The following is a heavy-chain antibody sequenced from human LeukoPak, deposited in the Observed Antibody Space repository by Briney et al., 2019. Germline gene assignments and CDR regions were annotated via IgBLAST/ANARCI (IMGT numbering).Heavy chain of an antibody. CDR2: IRSDGSTT. Sequence: GGSLRLSCSASGFTFSDYDMNWIRQAPGKGLEWVSYIRSDGSTTYDADSVKVRFFISRDNARNSLYLQMNSLRAEDTAVYYCAREGRGYYGDFDYWGQGTLVTVSS. D-gene: IGHD3-22*01. CDR3: AREGRGYYGDFDY. J-gene: IGHJ4*02. CDR1: GFTFSDYD. V-gene: IGHV3-11*01.